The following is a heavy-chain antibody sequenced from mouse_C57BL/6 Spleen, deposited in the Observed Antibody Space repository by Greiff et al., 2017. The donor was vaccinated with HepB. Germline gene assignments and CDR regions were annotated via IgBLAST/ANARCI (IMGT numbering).Heavy chain of an antibody. V-gene: IGHV1-81*01. D-gene: IGHD2-4*01. J-gene: IGHJ2*01. CDR1: GYTFTSYG. CDR2: IYPRSGNT. CDR3: ATIYYDFDY. Sequence: QVHVKQSGAELARPGASVKLSCKASGYTFTSYGISWVKQRTGQGLEWIGEIYPRSGNTYYNEKFKGKATLTADKSSSTAYMELRSLTSEDSAVYFCATIYYDFDYWGQGTTLTVSS.